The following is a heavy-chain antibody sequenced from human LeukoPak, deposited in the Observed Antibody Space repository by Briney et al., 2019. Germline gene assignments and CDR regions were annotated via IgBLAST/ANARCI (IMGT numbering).Heavy chain of an antibody. Sequence: GSLRLSCVASGFTFSSYWMSWIRQPPGKGLEWIGYIYYSGSTNYNPSLKSRVTISVDTSKNQFSLKLSSVTAADTAVYYCARESPPRWYYDSSGYFGYWGQGTLVTVSS. CDR2: IYYSGST. J-gene: IGHJ4*02. V-gene: IGHV4-59*01. D-gene: IGHD3-22*01. CDR1: GFTFSSYW. CDR3: ARESPPRWYYDSSGYFGY.